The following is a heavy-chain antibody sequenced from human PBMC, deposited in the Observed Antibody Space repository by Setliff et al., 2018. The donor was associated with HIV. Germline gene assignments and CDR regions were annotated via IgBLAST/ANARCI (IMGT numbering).Heavy chain of an antibody. CDR2: INPSSGST. V-gene: IGHV1-46*01. Sequence: GASVKVSCKASGYTFTSYYMHWVRQAPGQGLEWMGIINPSSGSTTYAQKFQGRVTMTRDTSTSTVYMELSSLRAEDTAAYYCASTLLLRDIVVVVAATDYYGMDVWGQGTTVTVSS. J-gene: IGHJ6*02. CDR1: GYTFTSYY. CDR3: ASTLLLRDIVVVVAATDYYGMDV. D-gene: IGHD2-15*01.